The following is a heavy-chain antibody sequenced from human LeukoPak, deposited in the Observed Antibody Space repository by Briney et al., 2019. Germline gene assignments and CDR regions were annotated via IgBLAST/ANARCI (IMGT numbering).Heavy chain of an antibody. CDR3: ARESAPLSATGYNYFDP. V-gene: IGHV4-61*01. Sequence: SETLSLTCSVSGDSVSSGSYFWNWIRQSPGKGLEWIGYIYYSGTTNYNPSLRSRVSMSVDASNNRFSLRLNSVTVADTAVYYCARESAPLSATGYNYFDPWGRGTLVIVSS. J-gene: IGHJ5*02. CDR2: IYYSGTT. CDR1: GDSVSSGSYF. D-gene: IGHD5-24*01.